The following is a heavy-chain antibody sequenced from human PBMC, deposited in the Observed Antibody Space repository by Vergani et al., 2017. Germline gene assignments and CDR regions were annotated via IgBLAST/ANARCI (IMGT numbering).Heavy chain of an antibody. CDR1: GFTFSSYS. Sequence: EVQLVESGGGLVKPGGSLRLSCAASGFTFSSYSMNWVRQAPGKGLEWVSSISSSSSYIYYADSVKGRFTISRDNAKNSLYLQMNSLRAEDTAVYYCARERCSSTSCYPLYYYYGMDVWGQGTTVTVSS. CDR2: ISSSSSYI. CDR3: ARERCSSTSCYPLYYYYGMDV. J-gene: IGHJ6*02. V-gene: IGHV3-21*01. D-gene: IGHD2-2*01.